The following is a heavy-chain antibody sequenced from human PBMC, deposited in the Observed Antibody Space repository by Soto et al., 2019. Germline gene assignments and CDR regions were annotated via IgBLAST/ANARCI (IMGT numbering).Heavy chain of an antibody. V-gene: IGHV4-31*03. J-gene: IGHJ4*02. CDR1: GGSISSGGYY. CDR3: GRVPDY. Sequence: QVQLQESGPGLVKPSQTLSRTCTVSGGSISSGGYYWSCIRQHPGKGLEWIGYIYYSGSTYYNPSLKSRDTIPVETSKPQFSLQLRSVTAADTAVYYCGRVPDYWGQGTQVTVSS. CDR2: IYYSGST.